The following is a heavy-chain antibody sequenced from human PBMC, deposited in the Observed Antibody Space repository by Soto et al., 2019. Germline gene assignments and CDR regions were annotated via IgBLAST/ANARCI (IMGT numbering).Heavy chain of an antibody. V-gene: IGHV4-31*03. CDR1: GGSISSGGYY. J-gene: IGHJ4*02. CDR3: ARVTGGSGSLVDY. Sequence: QVQLQESGPGLVKPSQTLSLTCTVSGGSISSGGYYWSWIRQHPGKGLEWIGYISYSGSTYYNPSLKSRVTVSVDTSKNQFSLKRSSVTAADTAVYYCARVTGGSGSLVDYLGQGTLVTVSS. CDR2: ISYSGST. D-gene: IGHD3-10*01.